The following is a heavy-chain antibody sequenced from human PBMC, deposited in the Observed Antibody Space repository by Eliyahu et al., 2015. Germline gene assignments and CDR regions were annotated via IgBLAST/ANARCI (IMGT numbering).Heavy chain of an antibody. CDR3: ARDRKVEVNYYGMDV. CDR2: IYSGGST. CDR1: GFTVXSNY. D-gene: IGHD3-22*01. J-gene: IGHJ6*02. V-gene: IGHV3-53*02. Sequence: EVQLVETGGGLIQPGGSLRLSCAASGFTVXSNYIXXVRQXPGKGLEWVXXIYSGGSTYYADXVKGRFTISRDNSKNTLYLQMNSLRAEDTAVYYCARDRKVEVNYYGMDVWGQGTTVTVSS.